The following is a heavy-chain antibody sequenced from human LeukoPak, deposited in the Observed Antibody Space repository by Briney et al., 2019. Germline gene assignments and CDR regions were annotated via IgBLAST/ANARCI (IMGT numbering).Heavy chain of an antibody. V-gene: IGHV3-23*01. CDR2: ISGGGGST. CDR3: AKSLPRYYYYGMDV. CDR1: GFTCSGYW. Sequence: GGSLRLSCAASGFTCSGYWMTWVRQAPGKGLEWVSAISGGGGSTYYADSVKGRFTIFRDNSKNTLYLQMNSLRAEDTAVYYCAKSLPRYYYYGMDVWGQGTTVTVSS. J-gene: IGHJ6*02.